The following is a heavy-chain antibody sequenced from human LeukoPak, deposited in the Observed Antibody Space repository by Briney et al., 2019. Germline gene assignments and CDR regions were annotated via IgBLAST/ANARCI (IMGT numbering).Heavy chain of an antibody. V-gene: IGHV3-30-3*01. CDR2: ISYDGSNK. Sequence: GGSLRLSCAASGFTFSSYAMHWVRQAPGKGLEWVAVISYDGSNKYYADSVKGRFTISRDNSKNTLYLQMNSLRSEDTAVYYCARDPIPLTAIEDYYYYGMDVWGQGTTVTVSS. D-gene: IGHD5-18*01. J-gene: IGHJ6*02. CDR3: ARDPIPLTAIEDYYYYGMDV. CDR1: GFTFSSYA.